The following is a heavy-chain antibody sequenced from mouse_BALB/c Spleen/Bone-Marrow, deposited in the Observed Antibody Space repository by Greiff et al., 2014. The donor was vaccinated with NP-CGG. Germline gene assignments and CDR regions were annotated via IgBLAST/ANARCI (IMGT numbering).Heavy chain of an antibody. CDR3: ARGDYDYDDWFAY. Sequence: VQLQESGAELARPGASVKLSCKASGYTFTSYWMQWVKQRPGQGLEWIGAIYLGDGDTRYTQKFKGKATLTADKSSSTAYMQLSSLASEDSAVYYCARGDYDYDDWFAYWGQGTLVTVSA. J-gene: IGHJ3*01. CDR1: GYTFTSYW. V-gene: IGHV1-87*01. CDR2: IYLGDGDT. D-gene: IGHD2-4*01.